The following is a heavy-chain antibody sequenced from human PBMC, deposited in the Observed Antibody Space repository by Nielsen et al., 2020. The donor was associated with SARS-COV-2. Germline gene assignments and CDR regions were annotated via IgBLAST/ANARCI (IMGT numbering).Heavy chain of an antibody. V-gene: IGHV4-30-4*01. J-gene: IGHJ6*03. D-gene: IGHD3-16*01. CDR2: IYYSGST. CDR3: ARCQSLGGRYYYYYYMDV. CDR1: GGSISSGDYY. Sequence: SETLSLTCTVSGGSISSGDYYWSWIRQPPGKGLEWIGYIYYSGSTYYNPSLKSRVTISVDTSKNQFSLKLSSVTAADTAVYYCARCQSLGGRYYYYYYMDVWGKGTTVTVSS.